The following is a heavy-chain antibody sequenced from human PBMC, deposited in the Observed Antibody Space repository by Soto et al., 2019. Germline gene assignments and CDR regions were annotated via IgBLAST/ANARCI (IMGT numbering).Heavy chain of an antibody. V-gene: IGHV1-18*01. J-gene: IGHJ6*03. CDR2: ISAFNGNT. CDR1: GYSFTNYG. CDR3: ARDRGVAPPVAGNTHSYSSMAA. Sequence: QDQLVQSGAEVKKPGASVTVSCKASGYSFTNYGVTWVRQAPGQGLEWMGWISAFNGNTHYAQNLQGRVTMTTDASTSTAYMELRSLRSDDTAVYYCARDRGVAPPVAGNTHSYSSMAAGAKGPRSPSP. D-gene: IGHD6-19*01.